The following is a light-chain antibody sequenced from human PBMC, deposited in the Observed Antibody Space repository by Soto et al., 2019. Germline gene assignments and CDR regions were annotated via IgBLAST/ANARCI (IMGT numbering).Light chain of an antibody. V-gene: IGKV3-20*01. J-gene: IGKJ1*01. CDR3: QQYGSSQGWT. CDR1: QSVSSSY. CDR2: GAS. Sequence: EIVLTQSPGTLSLSPGERATLSCRASQSVSSSYLAWYQQKPGQAPRLLIYGASSRATGIPDRFSGSWSGTDFTLTISRLEPEDFAVYYCQQYGSSQGWTFGQGTKVEIK.